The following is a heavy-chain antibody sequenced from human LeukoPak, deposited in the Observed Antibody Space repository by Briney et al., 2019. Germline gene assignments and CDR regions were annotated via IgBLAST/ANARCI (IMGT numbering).Heavy chain of an antibody. CDR2: VKPDGSDT. Sequence: GGSLRLSCAASGFTFSTYWMTWVPQAPGKGLEWVAHVKPDGSDTLSLDSVRGRFTISRDNAKNSLYLQMNSLRAEDTAVYYCARYFCTDTTCRLFDLWGQGTLVTVSS. V-gene: IGHV3-7*01. J-gene: IGHJ4*02. D-gene: IGHD3/OR15-3a*01. CDR1: GFTFSTYW. CDR3: ARYFCTDTTCRLFDL.